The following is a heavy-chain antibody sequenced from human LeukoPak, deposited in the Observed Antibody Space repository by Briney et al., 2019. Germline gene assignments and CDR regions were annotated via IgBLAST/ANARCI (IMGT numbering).Heavy chain of an antibody. CDR2: MNPNSGNT. J-gene: IGHJ3*02. CDR1: GYTFTSYD. D-gene: IGHD3-22*01. Sequence: ASVKVSSKASGYTFTSYDINWVRQATGQGLEWMGWMNPNSGNTGYAQKFQGRVTMTRNTSISTAYMELSSLRSDVTAVYYCARVTSRRRLTMIAYAFDIWGQGTMVPVSS. CDR3: ARVTSRRRLTMIAYAFDI. V-gene: IGHV1-8*01.